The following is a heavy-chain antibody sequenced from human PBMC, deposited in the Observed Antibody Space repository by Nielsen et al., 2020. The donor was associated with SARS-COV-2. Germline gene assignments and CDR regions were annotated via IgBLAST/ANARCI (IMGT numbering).Heavy chain of an antibody. Sequence: SGPTLVKPTQTLTLTCTFSGFSLSTSGVGVGWIRQPPGKALEWLALIYWNDDKRYSPSLKSRLTITKDTSKNQVVLTMTNMDPVDTATYFCAYVLKFITMLRGVNNWFDPWGQGTLVTVSS. D-gene: IGHD3-10*01. CDR2: IYWNDDK. CDR1: GFSLSTSGVG. V-gene: IGHV2-5*01. J-gene: IGHJ5*02. CDR3: AYVLKFITMLRGVNNWFDP.